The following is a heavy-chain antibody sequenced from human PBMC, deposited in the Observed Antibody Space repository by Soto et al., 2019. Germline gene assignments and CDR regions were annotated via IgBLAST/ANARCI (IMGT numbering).Heavy chain of an antibody. CDR3: AKKAEKHFDWMFYADS. CDR2: ISGSGDST. V-gene: IGHV3-23*01. J-gene: IGHJ4*02. CDR1: GVIVWNYA. Sequence: ATSGVIVWNYAVGWARQAPGKGLEWVSAISGSGDSTYYADSAKGRFTISRDNSKNTLYLQMNSLRVEDTTIFYCAKKAEKHFDWMFYADSWGQGTLVTVSS. D-gene: IGHD3-9*01.